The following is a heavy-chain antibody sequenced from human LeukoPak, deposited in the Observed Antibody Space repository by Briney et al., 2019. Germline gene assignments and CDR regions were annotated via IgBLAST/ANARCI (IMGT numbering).Heavy chain of an antibody. V-gene: IGHV4-34*01. D-gene: IGHD2-15*01. CDR1: GGSFSGYF. CDR3: ARAGYCSGGSCYSDVFDM. Sequence: SQTLSLTCAVYGGSFSGYFWNWVRQPPGKGLEWIGESNHSGTSNFNSSFKSRVTISVDTSKNQFSLKLNSVTAADTAVYYCARAGYCSGGSCYSDVFDMWGQGTMVTVS. CDR2: SNHSGTS. J-gene: IGHJ3*02.